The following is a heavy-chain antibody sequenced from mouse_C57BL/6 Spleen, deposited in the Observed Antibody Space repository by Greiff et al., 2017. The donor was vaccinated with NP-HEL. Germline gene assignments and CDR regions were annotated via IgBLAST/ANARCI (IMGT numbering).Heavy chain of an antibody. D-gene: IGHD2-12*01. CDR2: IHPNSGST. CDR3: ARDKRGDLRRGRYFDV. J-gene: IGHJ1*03. V-gene: IGHV1-64*01. Sequence: VQLQQPGAELVKPGASVKLSCKASGYTFTSYWMHWVKQRPGQGLEWIGMIHPNSGSTNYNEKFKSKATLTVDKSSSTAYMQLSSLTSEDSAVYYCARDKRGDLRRGRYFDVWGTGTTVTVSS. CDR1: GYTFTSYW.